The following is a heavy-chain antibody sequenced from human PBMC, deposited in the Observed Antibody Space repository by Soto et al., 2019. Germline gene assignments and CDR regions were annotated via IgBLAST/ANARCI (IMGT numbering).Heavy chain of an antibody. J-gene: IGHJ6*02. Sequence: QVQLVESGGGVVQPGRSLRLSCAASGFTFSSYGMHWVRQAPGKGLEWVAVISYDGSNKYYADSVKGRFTISRDNSKNTLYLQMNSLRDEDTAVYYCAKEVYYYDSSGYYYPYYYYGMDVWGQGTTVTVSS. V-gene: IGHV3-30*18. D-gene: IGHD3-22*01. CDR1: GFTFSSYG. CDR3: AKEVYYYDSSGYYYPYYYYGMDV. CDR2: ISYDGSNK.